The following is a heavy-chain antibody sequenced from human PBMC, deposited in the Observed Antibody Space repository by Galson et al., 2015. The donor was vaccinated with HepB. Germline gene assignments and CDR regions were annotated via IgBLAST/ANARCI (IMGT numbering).Heavy chain of an antibody. J-gene: IGHJ4*02. CDR3: AKPFGHTFGGFDY. D-gene: IGHD3-10*01. CDR1: GFTFSSYW. Sequence: SLRLSCAASGFTFSSYWMSWVRQAPGKGLEWVANIKQDGSEKYYVDSVKGRFTISRDNAKNSLYLQMNSLRAEDTAVYYCAKPFGHTFGGFDYWGPGTLVTVSS. CDR2: IKQDGSEK. V-gene: IGHV3-7*03.